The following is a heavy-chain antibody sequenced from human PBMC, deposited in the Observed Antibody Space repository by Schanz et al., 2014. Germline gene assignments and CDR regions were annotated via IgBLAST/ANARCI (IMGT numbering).Heavy chain of an antibody. CDR1: GFTFSNYA. V-gene: IGHV3-23*04. D-gene: IGHD2-21*01. CDR2: LSGSGAGT. J-gene: IGHJ4*02. CDR3: AREDCSATSCYFRY. Sequence: EVQLVESGGDLVQPGGSLRLSCAASGFTFSNYAMGWVRQTPGKGLEWVSTLSGSGAGTFYADSVKGRFTISRDNSENTLYLQMNSLRAEDTAVYYCAREDCSATSCYFRYWGQGTLVTVSS.